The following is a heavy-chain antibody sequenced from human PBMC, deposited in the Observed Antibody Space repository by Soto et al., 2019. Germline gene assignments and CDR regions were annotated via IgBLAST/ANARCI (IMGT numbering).Heavy chain of an antibody. J-gene: IGHJ5*02. Sequence: PGGSLRLSCAASGFTFSSFAMSWVRQAPGKGLEWVSGISGVGGNTYYADSVKGRFTISRDNSKNTLHLQMNSLRAEDTAVYYCAEDGWNFPPDPWGQGTLVTVSS. CDR3: AEDGWNFPPDP. CDR1: GFTFSSFA. CDR2: ISGVGGNT. V-gene: IGHV3-23*01. D-gene: IGHD1-7*01.